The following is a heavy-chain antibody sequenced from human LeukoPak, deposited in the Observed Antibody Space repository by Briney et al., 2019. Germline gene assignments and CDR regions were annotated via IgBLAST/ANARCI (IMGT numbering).Heavy chain of an antibody. CDR1: GFTFSSYG. CDR3: AKPLSPGYYYYYYMDV. V-gene: IGHV3-30*02. Sequence: SGGSLRLSCAASGFTFSSYGMHWVRQAPGKGLEWVAFIRYDGSNKYHADSVKGRFTISRDNSKNTLYLQMNSLRAEDTAVYYCAKPLSPGYYYYYYMDVWGKGTTVTISS. D-gene: IGHD3-10*01. CDR2: IRYDGSNK. J-gene: IGHJ6*03.